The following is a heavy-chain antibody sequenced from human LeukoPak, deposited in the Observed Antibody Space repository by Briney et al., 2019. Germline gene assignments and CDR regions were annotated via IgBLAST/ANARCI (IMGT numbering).Heavy chain of an antibody. V-gene: IGHV3-23*01. Sequence: GGSLRLSCAASGFTLSSYAMSWVRQAPGKGLKWVSAISGSGGSTYYADSVKGRFTISRDNSKNTLYLQMNSLRAEDTAVYYCAKVGIGSSGWYEDYFDYWGQGTLVTVSS. CDR3: AKVGIGSSGWYEDYFDY. D-gene: IGHD6-19*01. J-gene: IGHJ4*02. CDR1: GFTLSSYA. CDR2: ISGSGGST.